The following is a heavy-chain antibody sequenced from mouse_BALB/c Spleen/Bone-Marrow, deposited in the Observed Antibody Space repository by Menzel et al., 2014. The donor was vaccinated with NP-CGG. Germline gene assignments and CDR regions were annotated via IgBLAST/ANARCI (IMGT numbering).Heavy chain of an antibody. CDR2: INPYNGGT. Sequence: EVKLMESGPELVKPGASMKISCKASGYSFTGYTMNWVKQSHGKNLEWIGLINPYNGGTSYNQEFKGKATLTVDKSSSTAYMELLSLTSEDSAVYYCARFGADGYPRFAYWGQGTLVTVSA. J-gene: IGHJ3*01. V-gene: IGHV1-18*01. D-gene: IGHD2-3*01. CDR1: GYSFTGYT. CDR3: ARFGADGYPRFAY.